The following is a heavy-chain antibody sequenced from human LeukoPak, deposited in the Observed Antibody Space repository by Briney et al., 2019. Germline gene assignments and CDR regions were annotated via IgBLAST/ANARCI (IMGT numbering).Heavy chain of an antibody. J-gene: IGHJ6*03. Sequence: GGSLRLSCAASGFTFSSYWMSWVRQAPGKGLEWVANIKQDGREKYYVDSVKGRFTISRDNAKNSLYLQMNSLRAEDTAVYYCASCTWDFWSGYTYYYYMDVWGKGTTVTVSS. D-gene: IGHD3-3*01. CDR3: ASCTWDFWSGYTYYYYMDV. CDR2: IKQDGREK. V-gene: IGHV3-7*01. CDR1: GFTFSSYW.